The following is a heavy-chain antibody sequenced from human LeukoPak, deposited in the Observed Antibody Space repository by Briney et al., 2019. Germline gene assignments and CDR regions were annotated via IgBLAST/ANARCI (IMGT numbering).Heavy chain of an antibody. D-gene: IGHD3-22*01. CDR2: ISPNSGGT. Sequence: ASVKVSCKASGYTFTGYYMHWVRQAPGQGLEWMGWISPNSGGTNYAQKFQGRVTMTRDTSISTAYMELSRLRSDDTAVYYCARDYTYYYDSSGYYPPAYWGQGTLVTVSS. CDR3: ARDYTYYYDSSGYYPPAY. J-gene: IGHJ4*02. CDR1: GYTFTGYY. V-gene: IGHV1-2*02.